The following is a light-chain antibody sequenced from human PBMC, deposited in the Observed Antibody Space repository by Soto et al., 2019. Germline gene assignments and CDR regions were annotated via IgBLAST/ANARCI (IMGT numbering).Light chain of an antibody. J-gene: IGLJ1*01. Sequence: QSVLTQPASVSGSPGQSITISCTGTSSDVGSYNLVSWYQQHPGKAPKLMIYEGSKRPSGVSNRFSGSKSGNTASLTTSGLQAEDEADYYCCSYAGSSPGVFGTGTKVTVL. CDR2: EGS. V-gene: IGLV2-23*01. CDR1: SSDVGSYNL. CDR3: CSYAGSSPGV.